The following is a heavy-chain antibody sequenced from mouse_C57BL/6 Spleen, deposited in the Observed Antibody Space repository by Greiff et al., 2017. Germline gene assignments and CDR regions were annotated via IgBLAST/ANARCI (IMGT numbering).Heavy chain of an antibody. CDR2: INPNNGGT. Sequence: EVQLQQSGPELVKPGASVKISCKASGYTFTDYYMNWVKQSHGKGLEWIGEINPNNGGTSYNQKFKGKATLTVDKSSSTAYMELRSLTSEDSAVYYCARNYGSSFDYWGQGTTLTVSS. D-gene: IGHD1-1*01. J-gene: IGHJ2*01. V-gene: IGHV1-26*01. CDR1: GYTFTDYY. CDR3: ARNYGSSFDY.